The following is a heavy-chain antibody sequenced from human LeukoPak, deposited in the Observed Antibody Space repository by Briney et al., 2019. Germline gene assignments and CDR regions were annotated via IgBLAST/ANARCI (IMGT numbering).Heavy chain of an antibody. D-gene: IGHD3-3*01. CDR1: GGSIGTSNCL. V-gene: IGHV4-39*07. Sequence: PSETLSLTCSVAGGSIGTSNCLWGWIRQPPVKGLGWIGSIYYNGSTLYTPSLKSRVTISLDTSKHQFSLSLTSVTAADTALYFCARDPAIGGMGGAGGWFDPWGQGTLVTVSS. CDR2: IYYNGST. J-gene: IGHJ5*02. CDR3: ARDPAIGGMGGAGGWFDP.